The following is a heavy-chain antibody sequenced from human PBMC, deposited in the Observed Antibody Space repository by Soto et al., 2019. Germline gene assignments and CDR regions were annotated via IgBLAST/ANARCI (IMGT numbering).Heavy chain of an antibody. CDR1: GFTFSSYS. V-gene: IGHV3-21*01. J-gene: IGHJ4*02. CDR2: ISSSSSYI. D-gene: IGHD4-17*01. Sequence: GGSLRLSCAASGFTFSSYSMNWVRQAPGKGLEWVSSISSSSSYIYYADSVKGRFTISRDNAKNSLYLQMNSLRAEDTAVYYCASEDYGDYARDFDYWGQGTLVTVSS. CDR3: ASEDYGDYARDFDY.